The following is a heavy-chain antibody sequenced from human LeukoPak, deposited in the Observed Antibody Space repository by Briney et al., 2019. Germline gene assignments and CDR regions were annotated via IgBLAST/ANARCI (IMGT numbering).Heavy chain of an antibody. Sequence: PSETLSLTCTVSGGSISSYYWSWIRQPPGKGLEWIGYIYYSGSTNYNPSLKSRLALSMDTANNQFSLSLNSVTAADPAVYYCARDLLRGESGSWFEAFDIWGRETVVTVSS. V-gene: IGHV4-59*12. J-gene: IGHJ3*02. CDR2: IYYSGST. D-gene: IGHD6-13*01. CDR3: ARDLLRGESGSWFEAFDI. CDR1: GGSISSYY.